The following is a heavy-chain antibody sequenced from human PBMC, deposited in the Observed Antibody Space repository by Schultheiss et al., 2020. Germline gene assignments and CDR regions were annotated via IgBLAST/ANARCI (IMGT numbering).Heavy chain of an antibody. D-gene: IGHD5-24*01. V-gene: IGHV3-33*08. CDR3: AREEMATMGGFDY. CDR1: GFTFSSYS. Sequence: GESLKISCAASGFTFSSYSMNWVRQAPGKGLEWVAVIWYDGSNKYYADSVKGRFTISRDNSKNTLYLQMNSLRAEDTAVYYCAREEMATMGGFDYWGQGTLVTVSA. CDR2: IWYDGSNK. J-gene: IGHJ4*02.